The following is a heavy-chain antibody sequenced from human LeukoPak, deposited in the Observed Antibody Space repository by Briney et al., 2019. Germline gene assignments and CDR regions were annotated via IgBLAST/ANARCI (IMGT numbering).Heavy chain of an antibody. CDR1: GFTFDDYA. CDR2: ISWNSGSI. D-gene: IGHD3-16*01. V-gene: IGHV3-9*01. J-gene: IGHJ4*02. CDR3: AKVGDTFDFDY. Sequence: GGSLRLSCAASGFTFDDYAMHWVRQAPGKGLEWVSGISWNSGSIGYADSVKGRFTISRDNSKNTLYLQMNSLRAEDTALYYCAKVGDTFDFDYWGQGTLVTVSS.